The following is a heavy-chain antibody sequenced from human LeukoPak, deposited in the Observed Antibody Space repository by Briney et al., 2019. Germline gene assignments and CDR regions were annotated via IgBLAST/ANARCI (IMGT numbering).Heavy chain of an antibody. CDR2: IYYSGST. V-gene: IGHV4-59*01. D-gene: IGHD4-23*01. CDR1: GGSISSYY. Sequence: SETLSLTCTVSGGSISSYYWSWIRQPPGKGLEWIGYIYYSGSTNYNPSLKSRVTISVDTSKNQFSLKLSSVTAADTAVYYCARFWNDYGGNFGTGAFDIWGQGTMVTVSS. CDR3: ARFWNDYGGNFGTGAFDI. J-gene: IGHJ3*02.